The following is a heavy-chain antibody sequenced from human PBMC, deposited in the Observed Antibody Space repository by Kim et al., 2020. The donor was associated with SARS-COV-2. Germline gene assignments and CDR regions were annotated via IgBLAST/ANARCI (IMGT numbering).Heavy chain of an antibody. D-gene: IGHD3-22*01. J-gene: IGHJ4*02. CDR1: GGSFSGYY. CDR2: INHSGST. CDR3: ARFKEEVSMIVVVISAVSSYADY. V-gene: IGHV4-34*01. Sequence: SETLSLTCAVYGGSFSGYYWCWIRQPPGKGLEWIGEINHSGSTNYNPSLKSRVTISVDTSKNQFSLKLSSVTAADTADYYCARFKEEVSMIVVVISAVSSYADYWGQGTLVTVSS.